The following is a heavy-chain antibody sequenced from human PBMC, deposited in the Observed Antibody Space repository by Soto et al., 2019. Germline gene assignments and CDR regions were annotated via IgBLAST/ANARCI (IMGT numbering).Heavy chain of an antibody. J-gene: IGHJ3*02. CDR3: ASAHVSDRYDAFDI. CDR1: GFTFSSYS. D-gene: IGHD2-21*02. CDR2: ISSSSSYI. Sequence: GGSLRLSCAASGFTFSSYSMNWVRQAPGKGLEWVSSISSSSSYIYYADSVKGRFTISRDNAKNSLYLQMNSLRAEDTAVYYCASAHVSDRYDAFDIWGQGTMVTVSS. V-gene: IGHV3-21*01.